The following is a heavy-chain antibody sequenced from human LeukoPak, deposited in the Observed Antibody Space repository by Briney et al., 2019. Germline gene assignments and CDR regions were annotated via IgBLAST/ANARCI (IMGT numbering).Heavy chain of an antibody. D-gene: IGHD3-10*01. CDR1: GFTFSSYA. J-gene: IGHJ4*02. Sequence: GGSLRLSCAASGFTFSSYAMSWVRQAPGKGLEWVSAISGSGGSAYYAGYVKGRFTISRDNSKNTLYLQMNSLRAEDTAVYYCAKATVVLLWFGELFHDDYWGQGTLVTVSS. V-gene: IGHV3-23*01. CDR2: ISGSGGSA. CDR3: AKATVVLLWFGELFHDDY.